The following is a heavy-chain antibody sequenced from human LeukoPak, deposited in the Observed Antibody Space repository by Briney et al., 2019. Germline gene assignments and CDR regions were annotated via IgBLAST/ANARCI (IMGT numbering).Heavy chain of an antibody. CDR2: ISSSSSYI. CDR1: GFTFSSYS. Sequence: GGSLRLSCAASGFTFSSYSMNWVRQAPGKGLEWVSSISSSSSYIYYADSVKGRFTISRDNAKNSLYLQMNSLRAEDTAVYYCAREIRITMVRGVIDGMDVWGQGTTVTVSS. V-gene: IGHV3-21*01. J-gene: IGHJ6*02. D-gene: IGHD3-10*01. CDR3: AREIRITMVRGVIDGMDV.